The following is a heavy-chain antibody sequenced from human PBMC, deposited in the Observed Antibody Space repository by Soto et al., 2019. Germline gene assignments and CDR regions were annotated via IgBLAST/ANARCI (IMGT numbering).Heavy chain of an antibody. CDR2: IYPGDSDT. D-gene: IGHD6-19*01. Sequence: PGESLKISCKGSGYSFTSYWIGWVRQMPGKGLEWMGIIYPGDSDTRYSPSFQGQVTISADKSISTAYLQWSSLKASDTAMYYCARRGGSSGWYAFIGSDYYYGMDVWGQGTTVTSP. V-gene: IGHV5-51*01. CDR3: ARRGGSSGWYAFIGSDYYYGMDV. CDR1: GYSFTSYW. J-gene: IGHJ6*02.